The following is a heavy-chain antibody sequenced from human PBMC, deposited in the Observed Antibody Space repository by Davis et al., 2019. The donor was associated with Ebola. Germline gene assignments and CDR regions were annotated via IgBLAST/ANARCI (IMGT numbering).Heavy chain of an antibody. J-gene: IGHJ5*02. V-gene: IGHV4-61*01. Sequence: PSETLSLTCTVSGGSVSSGSHYWSWLRQPPGKGLEWIGYIYYTGSTNYNPSLKSRVTISVDTSKNQFSLKLSSVTAADTAVYYCATLITISGVLIGNWFDPWGQGIQVTVSS. CDR1: GGSVSSGSHY. D-gene: IGHD3-3*01. CDR3: ATLITISGVLIGNWFDP. CDR2: IYYTGST.